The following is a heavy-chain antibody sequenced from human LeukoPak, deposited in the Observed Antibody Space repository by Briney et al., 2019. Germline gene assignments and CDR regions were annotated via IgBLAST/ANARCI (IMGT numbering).Heavy chain of an antibody. CDR1: GFTFSSYS. CDR3: ARDWGYYDSSGYYTYFDY. J-gene: IGHJ4*02. D-gene: IGHD3-22*01. V-gene: IGHV3-21*01. CDR2: ISSSSSYI. Sequence: GGSLRLSCAASGFTFSSYSMNWVRQAPGKGLEWVSSISSSSSYIYYADSVKGRFTISRDNAKSSLYLQMNSLRAEDTAVYYCARDWGYYDSSGYYTYFDYWGQGTLVTVSS.